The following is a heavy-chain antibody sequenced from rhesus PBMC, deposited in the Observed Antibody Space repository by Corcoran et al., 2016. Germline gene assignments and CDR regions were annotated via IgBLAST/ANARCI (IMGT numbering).Heavy chain of an antibody. CDR3: AKLISSWNNPAFDF. Sequence: QVQLQESGPGLVKPSETLTLTCAVSGGSITTYYWSWIRQSPGKGLEWIGRLLGSVGDTDYSPSLKSRVTISINTPKNQPSLKLTSVTAADTAVYFCAKLISSWNNPAFDFWGQGLRVTVSS. CDR2: LLGSVGDT. CDR1: GGSITTYY. V-gene: IGHV4-160*01. J-gene: IGHJ3*01. D-gene: IGHD1-20*01.